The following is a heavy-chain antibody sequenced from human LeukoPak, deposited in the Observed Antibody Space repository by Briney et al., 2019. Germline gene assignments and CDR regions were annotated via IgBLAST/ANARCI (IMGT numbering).Heavy chain of an antibody. Sequence: PSETLSLTCTVSGYSISSGYYWSWIRQPPGEGLEWIGYIYSSGSTNYNPSLKSRVTMSVDTSKNHFSLKVSSVTAADTAVYYCARVFDSGSQAYFYYMDVWGKGTTVTISS. CDR2: IYSSGST. D-gene: IGHD3-10*01. CDR3: ARVFDSGSQAYFYYMDV. J-gene: IGHJ6*03. CDR1: GYSISSGYY. V-gene: IGHV4-61*01.